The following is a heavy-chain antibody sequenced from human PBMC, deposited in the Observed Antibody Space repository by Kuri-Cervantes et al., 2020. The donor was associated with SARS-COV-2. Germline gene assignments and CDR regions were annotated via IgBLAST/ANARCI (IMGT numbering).Heavy chain of an antibody. CDR3: AGRNYYYYYGMDV. V-gene: IGHV4-30-4*01. CDR2: IYYSGST. J-gene: IGHJ6*02. CDR1: GGSFSDYY. Sequence: LRLSCAVYGGSFSDYYWTWIRQPPGKGLEWIGYIYYSGSTYYNPSLKSRVTIPVDTSKNQFSLKLNSVTAADTAVYYCAGRNYYYYYGMDVWGQGTTVTVSS.